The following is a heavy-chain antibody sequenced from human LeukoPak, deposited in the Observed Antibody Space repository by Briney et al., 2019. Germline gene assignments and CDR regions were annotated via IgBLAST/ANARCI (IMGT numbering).Heavy chain of an antibody. V-gene: IGHV4-39*07. CDR1: GDSISSSSYY. J-gene: IGHJ3*02. CDR3: ARWRGFPAAFDI. CDR2: IYYSGST. Sequence: SETLSLSCTVSGDSISSSSYYWAWIRQPPGKGPEWIGSIYYSGSTNYNPSLKSRVTISVDTSKNQFSLKLSSVTAADTAVYYCARWRGFPAAFDIWGQGTMVTVSS.